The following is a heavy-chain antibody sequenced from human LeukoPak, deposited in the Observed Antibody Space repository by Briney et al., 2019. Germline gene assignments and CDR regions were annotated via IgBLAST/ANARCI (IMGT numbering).Heavy chain of an antibody. D-gene: IGHD3-10*01. J-gene: IGHJ6*04. CDR2: ISGSGGST. CDR1: GFTFSSYA. CDR3: ATTSGSGSYYYGMDV. Sequence: GGSLRLSCAASGFTFSSYAMSWVRQAPWKGLEWVSAISGSGGSTYYADSVKGRFTISRDNSKNTLYLQMNSLRAEDTAVYYCATTSGSGSYYYGMDVWGKGTTVTVSS. V-gene: IGHV3-23*01.